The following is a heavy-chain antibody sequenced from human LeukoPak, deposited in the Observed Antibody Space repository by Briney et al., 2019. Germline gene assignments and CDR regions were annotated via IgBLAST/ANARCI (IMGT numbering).Heavy chain of an antibody. CDR1: GFAXSXXD. CDR2: IGTAGDT. CDR3: ARMYYGMDV. Sequence: SXRXSCAXXGFAXSXXDMHWVRQATGXGLEWVSAIGTAGDTYYPGFVKGRFTISRENAKNSLYLQMNSLRAGDTAVYYCARMYYGMDVWGQGTTVTVSS. V-gene: IGHV3-13*01. J-gene: IGHJ6*02.